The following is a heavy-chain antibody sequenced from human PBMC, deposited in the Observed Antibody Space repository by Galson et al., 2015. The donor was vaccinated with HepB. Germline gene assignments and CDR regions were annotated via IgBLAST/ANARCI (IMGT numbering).Heavy chain of an antibody. CDR2: ISHTGSDT. V-gene: IGHV3-30*03. Sequence: SLRLSCAASGISFSDYAMHWVRQAPGKGLEWVAAISHTGSDTSYADSGRGRFTISRDNFKNTVSLQMNSLRPDDTAVYYCATDLAVAATNYGMDVWGQGTTVTVSS. J-gene: IGHJ6*02. CDR3: ATDLAVAATNYGMDV. CDR1: GISFSDYA. D-gene: IGHD6-19*01.